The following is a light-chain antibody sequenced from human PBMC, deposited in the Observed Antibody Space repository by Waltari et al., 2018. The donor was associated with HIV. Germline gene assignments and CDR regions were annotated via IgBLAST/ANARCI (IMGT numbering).Light chain of an antibody. J-gene: IGLJ2*01. CDR1: SSNLGAAYP. V-gene: IGLV1-40*01. CDR3: QSYDSGLSEGV. CDR2: SNT. Sequence: QSVLTQPPSVSGAPGQRVAISCTGSSSNLGAAYPLPWYQQHPGAAPKLLIFSNTNRPSGVPDRFSGSKSGTSASLAITGVQAEDEAVYYCQSYDSGLSEGVFGGGTKLAVL.